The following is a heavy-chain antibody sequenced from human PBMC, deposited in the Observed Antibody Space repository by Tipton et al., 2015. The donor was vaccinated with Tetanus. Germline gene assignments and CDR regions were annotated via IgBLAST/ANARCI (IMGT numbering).Heavy chain of an antibody. V-gene: IGHV1-2*05. CDR3: VRERIAAAGDDAFDI. D-gene: IGHD6-13*01. CDR1: GYTFTGYY. Sequence: QSGAEVKKPGASVKVSCKASGYTFTGYYMHWVRQAPGQGLEWMGRINPNSGGTNYAQKFQGRVTMTMDTSISTAYMELSRLRSDDTVVYYSVRERIAAAGDDAFDIWGQGSIVAVSS. CDR2: INPNSGGT. J-gene: IGHJ3*02.